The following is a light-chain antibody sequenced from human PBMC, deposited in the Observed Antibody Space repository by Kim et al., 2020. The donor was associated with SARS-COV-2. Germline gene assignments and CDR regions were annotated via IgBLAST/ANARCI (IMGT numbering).Light chain of an antibody. J-gene: IGLJ2*01. CDR2: EDR. CDR1: KLGSKF. V-gene: IGLV3-1*01. CDR3: QAWDSGTVV. Sequence: SYELTQPPSVSVSPGQSASITCSGDKLGSKFAFWYQQKPGQSPVLVIYEDRKRPSGIPERFSGSNSGNTATLTISGTQAVDEADYYCQAWDSGTVVFGGG.